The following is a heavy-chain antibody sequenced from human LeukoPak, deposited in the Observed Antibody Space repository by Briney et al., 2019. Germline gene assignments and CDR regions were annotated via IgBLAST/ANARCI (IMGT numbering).Heavy chain of an antibody. CDR3: ARDGGMIVVGSNNAFDI. V-gene: IGHV3-21*01. J-gene: IGHJ3*02. CDR1: GFTSSSYS. D-gene: IGHD3-22*01. CDR2: ISSSSSYI. Sequence: GGSLLLSCAASGFTSSSYSMNWVRQAPGKGLEWVSSISSSSSYIYYADSVKGRFTISRDNAKNSLYLQMNSLRAEDTAVYYCARDGGMIVVGSNNAFDIWGQGTMATVSS.